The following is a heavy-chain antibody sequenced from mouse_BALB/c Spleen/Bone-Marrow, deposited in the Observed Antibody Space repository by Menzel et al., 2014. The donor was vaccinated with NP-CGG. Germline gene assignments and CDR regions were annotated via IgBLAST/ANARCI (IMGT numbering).Heavy chain of an antibody. CDR3: ARELLYGNYSDY. CDR1: GYAFTNYL. CDR2: INPGSGGT. V-gene: IGHV1-54*01. D-gene: IGHD2-1*01. Sequence: VQLQQSGAELVRPGTSVKVSCKASGYAFTNYLIEWVKRRPGLGLEWIGVINPGSGGTNYNEKFKGKATLTADKSSSTAYMQLSSLTSDDSAVNFCARELLYGNYSDYWGQGTTLTVSS. J-gene: IGHJ2*01.